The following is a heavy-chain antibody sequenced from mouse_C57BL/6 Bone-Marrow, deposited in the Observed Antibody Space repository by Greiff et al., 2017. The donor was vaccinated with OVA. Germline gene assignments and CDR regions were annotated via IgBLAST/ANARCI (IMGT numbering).Heavy chain of an antibody. J-gene: IGHJ2*01. CDR3: ARGEPYDGSSFLDY. CDR1: GYTFTSYW. V-gene: IGHV1-50*01. D-gene: IGHD1-1*01. Sequence: QVQLQQPGAELVKPGASVKLSCKASGYTFTSYWMQWVKQRPGQGLEWIGEIDPSDSYTNYNQKFKGKATLTVDTSSSTAYMQLSSLTSEDSAVYYCARGEPYDGSSFLDYWGQGTTLTVSS. CDR2: IDPSDSYT.